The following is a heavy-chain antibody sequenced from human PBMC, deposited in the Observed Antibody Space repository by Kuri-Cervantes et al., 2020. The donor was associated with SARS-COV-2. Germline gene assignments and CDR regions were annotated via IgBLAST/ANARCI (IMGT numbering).Heavy chain of an antibody. V-gene: IGHV4-30-2*01. D-gene: IGHD5-18*01. J-gene: IGHJ4*02. CDR3: GRVSWLQLWRRYSDS. CDR1: GGSISSGDYY. Sequence: SCTVSGGSISSGDYYWSWIRQPPGKGLEWIGYIYHSGSTYYNPSLKSRVTISVDRSKNQFSLKLSSVTAADTAVYYCGRVSWLQLWRRYSDSWGQGTLVTVSS. CDR2: IYHSGST.